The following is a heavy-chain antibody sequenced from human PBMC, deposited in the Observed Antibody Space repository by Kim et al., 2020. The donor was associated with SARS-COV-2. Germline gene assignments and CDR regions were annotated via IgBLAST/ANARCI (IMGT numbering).Heavy chain of an antibody. V-gene: IGHV4-59*01. CDR3: ARVASSIAVAVAFDP. CDR1: GGSISSYY. J-gene: IGHJ5*02. Sequence: ETLSLTCTVSGGSISSYYWSWIRQPPGKGLEWIGYIYYTGSTNYNPSLKSRVTISVDTSKNQFSLKLSSVTAADTAVYYCARVASSIAVAVAFDPWGQGTLVTVSS. D-gene: IGHD6-19*01. CDR2: IYYTGST.